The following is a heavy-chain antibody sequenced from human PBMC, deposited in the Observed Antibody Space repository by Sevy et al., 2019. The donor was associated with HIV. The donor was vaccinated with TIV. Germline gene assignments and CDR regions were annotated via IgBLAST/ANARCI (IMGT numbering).Heavy chain of an antibody. CDR3: ARDIGFSGKYYGF. Sequence: SETLSLTCTVSGGSISSGYYYWSWIRQHPGKGLEWIGYIYYSWSTYYNPSLKSRVTISVDTSKNQFSLKLSSVTPADTAVYYCARDIGFSGKYYGFWGQGTLVTVSS. CDR2: IYYSWST. V-gene: IGHV4-31*03. J-gene: IGHJ4*02. D-gene: IGHD1-26*01. CDR1: GGSISSGYYY.